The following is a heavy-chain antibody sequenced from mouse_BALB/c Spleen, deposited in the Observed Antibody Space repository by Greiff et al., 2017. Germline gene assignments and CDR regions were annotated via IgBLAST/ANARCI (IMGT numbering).Heavy chain of an antibody. V-gene: IGHV1-26*01. CDR2: INPYNGGT. J-gene: IGHJ4*01. D-gene: IGHD1-1*01. CDR3: ARGNHYYGFYAMDY. Sequence: EVQLQQSGPVLVKPGASMKISCKASGYSFTGYTMNWVKQSHGKNLEWIGLINPYNGGTSYNQKFKGKATLTVDKSSSTAYMELLSLTSEDSAVYYCARGNHYYGFYAMDYWGQGTSVTVSS. CDR1: GYSFTGYT.